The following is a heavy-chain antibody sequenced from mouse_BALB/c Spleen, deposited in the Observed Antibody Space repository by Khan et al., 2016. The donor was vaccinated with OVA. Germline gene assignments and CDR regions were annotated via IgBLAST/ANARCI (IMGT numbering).Heavy chain of an antibody. J-gene: IGHJ4*01. CDR1: GYTFTSYW. Sequence: DLVKPGASVKLSCKASGYTFTSYWINWIKQRPGQGLEWVGHIGPGSGNTYYNALFNGKATLTVDTSSRTAYIQLSSLSSDDSAVLFCARSNYYGSGLYAMDYWGQGTSVTVSS. D-gene: IGHD1-1*01. CDR3: ARSNYYGSGLYAMDY. CDR2: IGPGSGNT. V-gene: IGHV1S41*01.